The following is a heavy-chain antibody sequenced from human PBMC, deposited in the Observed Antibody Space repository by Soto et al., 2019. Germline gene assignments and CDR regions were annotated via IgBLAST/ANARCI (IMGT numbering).Heavy chain of an antibody. J-gene: IGHJ5*02. CDR2: IIPIFGTA. D-gene: IGHD6-6*01. CDR1: GGTFSSYA. Sequence: SVKVSCKASGGTFSSYAISWVRQAPGQGLEWMGGIIPIFGTANYAQKFQGRVTITADESTSTAYMELSSLRSEDTAVYYCAVSRTSYNWFDPWGQGTLVTVSS. CDR3: AVSRTSYNWFDP. V-gene: IGHV1-69*13.